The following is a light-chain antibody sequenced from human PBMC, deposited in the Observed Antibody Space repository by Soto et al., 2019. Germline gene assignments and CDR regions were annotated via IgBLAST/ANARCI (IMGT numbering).Light chain of an antibody. CDR2: AAS. CDR3: HKYNSAPWT. Sequence: DIQMTQSPSSLSTSVGDRVTITCRASQGISNYLAWYQQKPGKVPKLLIYAASTLQSGVPSRFSGSGSGTDFTLTISSLQPEDVATYYCHKYNSAPWTFGQGAKVEIK. J-gene: IGKJ1*01. V-gene: IGKV1-27*01. CDR1: QGISNY.